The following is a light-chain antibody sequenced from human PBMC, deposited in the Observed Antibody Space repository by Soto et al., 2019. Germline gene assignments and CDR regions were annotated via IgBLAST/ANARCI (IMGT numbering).Light chain of an antibody. CDR2: DTS. CDR3: LLSFSGVEV. CDR1: TGAVTSGHY. V-gene: IGLV7-46*01. Sequence: QAVVTQDPSLTVSPGGTVTLTCGSSTGAVTSGHYPYWFQQRPGQAPRTLISDTSNRHSWTPARFSGSLLGGKAALTLSGAQPEDEADYYCLLSFSGVEVFGGGTKLTVL. J-gene: IGLJ2*01.